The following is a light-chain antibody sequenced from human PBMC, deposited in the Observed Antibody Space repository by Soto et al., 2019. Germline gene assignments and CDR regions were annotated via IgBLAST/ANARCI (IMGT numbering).Light chain of an antibody. CDR1: QSVSSN. CDR2: GAS. CDR3: QQYNNWPQT. J-gene: IGKJ1*01. V-gene: IGKV3-15*01. Sequence: IVMTLSPATLSVSPGERATLSCRASQSVSSNLAWYQQKPGQAPRLLIYGASTRATGVPARFSGSGSGTEFTLTISSLQSEDFAVYYCQQYNNWPQTFGQGTKVEIK.